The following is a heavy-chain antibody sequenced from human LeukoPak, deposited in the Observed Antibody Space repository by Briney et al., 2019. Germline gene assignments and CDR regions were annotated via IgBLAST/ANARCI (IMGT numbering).Heavy chain of an antibody. CDR3: ARHPGYCSGGSCYGEFDY. J-gene: IGHJ4*02. V-gene: IGHV4-4*09. Sequence: SETLSLTCTVSGGSISSYYWSWIRQPPGKGLEWIGYIYTSGSTNYNPSLKSRVTISVDTSKNQFSLKLSSVTAADTAVYYCARHPGYCSGGSCYGEFDYWGQGTLVTVSS. D-gene: IGHD2-15*01. CDR1: GGSISSYY. CDR2: IYTSGST.